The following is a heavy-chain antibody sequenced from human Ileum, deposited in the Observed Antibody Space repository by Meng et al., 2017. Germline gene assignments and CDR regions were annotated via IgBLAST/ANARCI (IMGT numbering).Heavy chain of an antibody. Sequence: EVHMVEAGGGFVGPGGYRSFSCAVSGFPFTGNWMHWVRQIRGKGPVWVARTNGDGTYTEYADSVRGRFTISRDNAKNTMYLQMISLRVEDTAVYFCAKDWGGVGALDYWGQGSLVTVSS. CDR2: TNGDGTYT. CDR3: AKDWGGVGALDY. CDR1: GFPFTGNW. V-gene: IGHV3-74*03. J-gene: IGHJ4*02. D-gene: IGHD1-26*01.